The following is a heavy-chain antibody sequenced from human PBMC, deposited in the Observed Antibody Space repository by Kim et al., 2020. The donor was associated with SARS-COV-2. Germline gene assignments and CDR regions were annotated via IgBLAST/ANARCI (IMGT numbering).Heavy chain of an antibody. CDR1: GGSISSGGYY. CDR3: ARDPRIGAAGLD. V-gene: IGHV4-31*03. Sequence: SETLSLTCTVSGGSISSGGYYWSWIRQHPGKGLEWIGYIYYSGSTYYNPSLKSRVTISVDTSKNQFSLKLSSVTAADTAVYYCARDPRIGAAGLDWGQGTLVTVSS. J-gene: IGHJ4*02. D-gene: IGHD3-10*01. CDR2: IYYSGST.